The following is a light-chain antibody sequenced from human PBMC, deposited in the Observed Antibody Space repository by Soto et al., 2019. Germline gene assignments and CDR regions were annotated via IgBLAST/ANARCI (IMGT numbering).Light chain of an antibody. CDR2: AAS. V-gene: IGKV1-9*01. J-gene: IGKJ4*01. CDR3: QQLNSYPRT. CDR1: QGISSY. Sequence: DIQLTQSPSFLSASVGDRVTITCRASQGISSYLAWYQQKPGKAPKLLIYAASTLQSGVPSRFSGNGSGTDFTLTISRLQPEDFATYYCQQLNSYPRTFGGGTKVEIK.